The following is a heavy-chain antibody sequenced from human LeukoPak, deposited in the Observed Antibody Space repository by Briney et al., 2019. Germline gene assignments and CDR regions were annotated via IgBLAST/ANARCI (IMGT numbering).Heavy chain of an antibody. CDR2: IRYGGNNK. Sequence: GGSLRLSCAASGFTFSNYGIHWVLQAPGKGLEWLAFIRYGGNNKYYADSVKGRFTISRDNSKNTLYLQMNSLRPEDTAVYYCARARTMIAQGAFDIWGQGTMVTVSS. CDR1: GFTFSNYG. CDR3: ARARTMIAQGAFDI. D-gene: IGHD3-22*01. J-gene: IGHJ3*02. V-gene: IGHV3-30*02.